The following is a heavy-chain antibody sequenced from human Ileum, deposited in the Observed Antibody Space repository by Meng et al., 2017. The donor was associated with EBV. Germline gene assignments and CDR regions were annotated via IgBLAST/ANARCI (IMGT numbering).Heavy chain of an antibody. CDR1: CGSVTSSNYC. Sequence: LQWSGPGLWKPSETLLFPFSTSCGSVTSSNYCWGWIRQPPGKGLEWIQSICYTDYTYYNPSLKSRATISADKSKNQFSLRLNSLTAADTAVYYCAMGPDYAKTGYWGQGTLVTVSS. D-gene: IGHD4-17*01. CDR3: AMGPDYAKTGY. CDR2: ICYTDYT. V-gene: IGHV4-39*01. J-gene: IGHJ4*02.